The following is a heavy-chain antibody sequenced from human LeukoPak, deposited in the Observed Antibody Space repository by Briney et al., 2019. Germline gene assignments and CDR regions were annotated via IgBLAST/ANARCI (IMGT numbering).Heavy chain of an antibody. V-gene: IGHV4-59*01. CDR1: GGSISSYY. CDR2: IYYSGST. CDR3: ARGMYSSSRLVYYYMDV. D-gene: IGHD6-6*01. Sequence: PSETLSLTCTVSGGSISSYYWSWIRQPPGKGLEWIGYIYYSGSTYYNPSLKSRVTISVDTSKNQFSLKLSSVTAADTAVYYRARGMYSSSRLVYYYMDVWGKGTTVIVSS. J-gene: IGHJ6*03.